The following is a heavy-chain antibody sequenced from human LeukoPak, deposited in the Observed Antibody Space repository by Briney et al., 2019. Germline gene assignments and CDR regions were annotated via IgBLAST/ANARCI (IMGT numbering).Heavy chain of an antibody. V-gene: IGHV1-3*01. D-gene: IGHD4-17*01. CDR2: INAGNGNT. Sequence: ASVKASCKASGYTFTSYAMHWVRQAPGQRLEWMGWINAGNGNTKYSQKFQGRVTITRDTSASTAYMELSSLRSEDTAVYYCAREHGDYAYFDYWGQGTLVTVSS. CDR1: GYTFTSYA. J-gene: IGHJ4*02. CDR3: AREHGDYAYFDY.